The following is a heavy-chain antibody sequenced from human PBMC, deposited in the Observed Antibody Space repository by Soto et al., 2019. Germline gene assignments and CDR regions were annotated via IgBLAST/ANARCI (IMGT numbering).Heavy chain of an antibody. Sequence: EVHLVESGGGSVQPGGSLKLSCAGSGFAFSSYWIHWVRQVPGKGLVWVSRINGDGSTTSYADSVRGRFTISRDNAKDTLYLQMISLRAEDTALYYCARFGQGRYYFDYWGQGTLVTVSS. CDR1: GFAFSSYW. D-gene: IGHD3-10*01. J-gene: IGHJ4*02. CDR2: INGDGSTT. CDR3: ARFGQGRYYFDY. V-gene: IGHV3-74*01.